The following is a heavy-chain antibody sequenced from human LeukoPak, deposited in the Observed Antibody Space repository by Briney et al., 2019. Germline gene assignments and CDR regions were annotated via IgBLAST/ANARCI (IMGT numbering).Heavy chain of an antibody. CDR3: ARGGESRISIFGVVTGSQHYYYYMDV. D-gene: IGHD3-3*01. CDR1: GFTFSRYS. CDR2: ISGSSIYK. J-gene: IGHJ6*03. Sequence: GGSLRLSCAASGFTFSRYSMNWVRQAPGKGLEWVSSISGSSIYKYYADSVKGRFTISRDNAKNSLYLQMNSLRAEDTAVYYCARGGESRISIFGVVTGSQHYYYYMDVWGKGTTVTVSS. V-gene: IGHV3-21*01.